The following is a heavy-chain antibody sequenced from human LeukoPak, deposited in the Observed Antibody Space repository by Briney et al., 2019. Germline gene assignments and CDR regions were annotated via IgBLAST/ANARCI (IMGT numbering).Heavy chain of an antibody. Sequence: ASVKVSCKASGYSFTSYYIHWVRLAPEQGLEWMGVINPSGGSTRYAQKFQDRVTMTRDMSTSTVYMELSSLRSEDTAVYYCAREGVSGSYLEYWGQGTLVTVSS. CDR1: GYSFTSYY. CDR2: INPSGGST. J-gene: IGHJ4*02. CDR3: AREGVSGSYLEY. V-gene: IGHV1-46*01. D-gene: IGHD1-26*01.